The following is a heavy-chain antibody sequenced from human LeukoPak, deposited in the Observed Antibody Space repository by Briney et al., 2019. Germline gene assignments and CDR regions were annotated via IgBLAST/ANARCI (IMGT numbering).Heavy chain of an antibody. CDR2: ITSTSAYR. Sequence: GGSLILCCVCSGFAFNAYTRTWVRQAPGKGLEWVSSITSTSAYRQYGDSVRGRFTIARDNSKNAVYLQMDSLGAEDTAVYHCARVTMGATTLNYYYFFMDVWGKGTTVTVSS. CDR3: ARVTMGATTLNYYYFFMDV. V-gene: IGHV3-21*01. CDR1: GFAFNAYT. D-gene: IGHD1-26*01. J-gene: IGHJ6*03.